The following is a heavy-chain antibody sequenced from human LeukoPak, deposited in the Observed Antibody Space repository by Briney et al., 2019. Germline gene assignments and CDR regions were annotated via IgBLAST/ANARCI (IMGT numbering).Heavy chain of an antibody. V-gene: IGHV4-34*01. D-gene: IGHD4-17*01. CDR3: AVNKKTVTLDY. CDR1: GGSFSGYY. J-gene: IGHJ4*02. Sequence: PSGTLSLTCAVYGGSFSGYYWSWIRQPSGKGLEWIGEINHSGSTNYNPSLKSRVTISVDTSKNQFSLKLSSVTAADTAVYYCAVNKKTVTLDYWGQGTLVTVSS. CDR2: INHSGST.